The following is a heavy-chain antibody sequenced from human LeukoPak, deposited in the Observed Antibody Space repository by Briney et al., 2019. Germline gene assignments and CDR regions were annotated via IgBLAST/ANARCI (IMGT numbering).Heavy chain of an antibody. V-gene: IGHV3-9*03. CDR1: GFNFDDYA. CDR2: INWNSGSI. Sequence: PGRSLRLSCAASGFNFDDYAMHWVRQAPGKGLEWVSGINWNSGSIGYADSVKGRFTISRDNAKNSLFLQMNSLRAEDMALYYCARSYGSGTYYNPFDYWGPGTLVTVSS. CDR3: ARSYGSGTYYNPFDY. J-gene: IGHJ4*02. D-gene: IGHD3-10*01.